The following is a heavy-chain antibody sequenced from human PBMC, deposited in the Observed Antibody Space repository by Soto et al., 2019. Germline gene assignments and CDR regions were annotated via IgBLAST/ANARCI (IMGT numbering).Heavy chain of an antibody. CDR1: GGTFSSFA. J-gene: IGHJ4*02. D-gene: IGHD3-22*01. CDR3: VGYYYNTRGYYYDY. CDR2: IIPIFDTA. V-gene: IGHV1-69*18. Sequence: QVQLVQSGAEVKKPGSSVKVSCKASGGTFSSFAISWVRQAPGRGLEWMARIIPIFDTANYAQKFQGRVTITADESTSTAYMELSSLRSEDTAVYYCVGYYYNTRGYYYDYWGQGTLVTVSS.